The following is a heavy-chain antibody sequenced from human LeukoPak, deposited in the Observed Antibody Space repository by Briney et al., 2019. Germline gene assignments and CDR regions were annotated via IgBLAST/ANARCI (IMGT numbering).Heavy chain of an antibody. Sequence: GGSLRLSCAASGFTFSSYGMHWVRQAPGKGLEWVAVIWYDGSNKYYADSVKGRFTISRDNSKNTLYLQMNSLRAEDTAVYYCAKERASCGVFDYWGQGTLVTVSS. D-gene: IGHD5-18*01. J-gene: IGHJ4*02. CDR3: AKERASCGVFDY. V-gene: IGHV3-33*06. CDR1: GFTFSSYG. CDR2: IWYDGSNK.